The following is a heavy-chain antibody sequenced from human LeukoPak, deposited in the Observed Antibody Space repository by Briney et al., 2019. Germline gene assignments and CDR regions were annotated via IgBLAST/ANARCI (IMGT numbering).Heavy chain of an antibody. CDR1: GGSISSGGYY. CDR3: ARQITMVQGYLDY. D-gene: IGHD3-10*01. J-gene: IGHJ4*02. V-gene: IGHV4-31*03. Sequence: SETLSLTCTVSGGSISSGGYYWSWIRQHPGKGLEWIGYIYYSGSTYYNPSLKSRVTISVDTSKNQFSLKLSSVTAADTAVYYCARQITMVQGYLDYWGQGTLVTVSS. CDR2: IYYSGST.